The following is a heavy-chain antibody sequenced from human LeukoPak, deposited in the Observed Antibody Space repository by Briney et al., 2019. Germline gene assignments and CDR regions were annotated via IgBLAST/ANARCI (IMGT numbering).Heavy chain of an antibody. CDR2: ISSSSSYI. V-gene: IGHV3-21*01. D-gene: IGHD3-10*01. Sequence: GGSLRLSCAASGFTFSSYSMNWVRQASGKGLEWVSSISSSSSYIYYADSVRGRFTISRDNAKNSLYLQMNSLRAEDTAVYYCARAKGGSGSYPYYLDYWGQGTLVTVSS. J-gene: IGHJ4*02. CDR1: GFTFSSYS. CDR3: ARAKGGSGSYPYYLDY.